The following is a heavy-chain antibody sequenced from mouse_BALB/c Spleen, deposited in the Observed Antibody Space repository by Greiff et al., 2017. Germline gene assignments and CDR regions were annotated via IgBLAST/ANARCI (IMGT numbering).Heavy chain of an antibody. CDR3: ARSAYYGYDY. J-gene: IGHJ2*01. D-gene: IGHD1-2*01. Sequence: EVKVEESGGGLVQPGGSRKLSCAASGFTFSSFGMHWVRQAPEKGLEWVAYISSGSSTIYYADTVKGRFTISRDNPKNTLFLQMTSLRSEDTAMYYCARSAYYGYDYWGQGTTLTVSS. V-gene: IGHV5-17*02. CDR2: ISSGSSTI. CDR1: GFTFSSFG.